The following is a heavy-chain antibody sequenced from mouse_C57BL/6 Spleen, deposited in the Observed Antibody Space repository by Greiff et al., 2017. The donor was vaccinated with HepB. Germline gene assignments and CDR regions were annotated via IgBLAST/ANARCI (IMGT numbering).Heavy chain of an antibody. D-gene: IGHD1-1*01. CDR1: GFTFSSYG. V-gene: IGHV5-6*01. CDR3: ARDYGSSHYAMDY. Sequence: DVQLVESGGDLVKPGGSLKLSCAASGFTFSSYGMSWVRQTPDKRLEWVATISSGGSYTYYPDSVKGRFTISRDNAKNTLYLQMSSLKSEDTAMYYCARDYGSSHYAMDYWGQGTSVTVSS. J-gene: IGHJ4*01. CDR2: ISSGGSYT.